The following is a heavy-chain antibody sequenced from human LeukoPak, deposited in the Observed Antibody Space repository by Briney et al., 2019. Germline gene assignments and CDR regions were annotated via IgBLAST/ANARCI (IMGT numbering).Heavy chain of an antibody. CDR2: IIPIFGTT. V-gene: IGHV1-69*13. CDR1: GGIFSSYT. CDR3: AREPGGSGTQIAGYFQY. Sequence: SVKVSCKASGGIFSSYTFSWVRQAPGQGLEWMGGIIPIFGTTNYAQKFQGRVTITADESTSTAYMELRSLRSEDTAVYHCAREPGGSGTQIAGYFQYWGQGTLVTVSS. J-gene: IGHJ1*01. D-gene: IGHD3-10*01.